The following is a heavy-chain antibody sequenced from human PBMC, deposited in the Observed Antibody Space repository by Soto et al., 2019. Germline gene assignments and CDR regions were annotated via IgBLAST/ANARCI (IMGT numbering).Heavy chain of an antibody. D-gene: IGHD3-22*01. CDR3: ARVGGYYYDSSGYYLTAPEYFQH. J-gene: IGHJ1*01. V-gene: IGHV3-11*01. CDR1: GFTFSDYY. CDR2: ISSSGSTI. Sequence: GGSLRLSCAASGFTFSDYYMSWIRQAPGKGLEWVSYISSSGSTIYYANSVKGRFTISRDNAKNSLYLQMNSLRAEDTAVYYCARVGGYYYDSSGYYLTAPEYFQHWGQGTLVTVSS.